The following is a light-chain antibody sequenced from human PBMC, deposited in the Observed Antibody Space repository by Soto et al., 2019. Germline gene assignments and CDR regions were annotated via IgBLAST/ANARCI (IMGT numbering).Light chain of an antibody. J-gene: IGKJ4*01. CDR2: LGS. CDR3: MQDLQTPLT. CDR1: QSLLHSNGYNY. V-gene: IGKV2-28*01. Sequence: DIVMTQSPLSLPVTPGEPASISCRSSQSLLHSNGYNYLDRYLQKPGQSPQLLIYLGSNRASGVPDRFSGSGSGTDFTLKISRVEAEDVGVYYCMQDLQTPLTFGGGTKGDIK.